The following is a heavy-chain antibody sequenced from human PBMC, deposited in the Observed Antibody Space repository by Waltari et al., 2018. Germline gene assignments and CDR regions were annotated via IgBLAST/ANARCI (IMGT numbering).Heavy chain of an antibody. CDR1: GGSISSSSYY. CDR2: IYYSGST. D-gene: IGHD5-12*01. Sequence: QRQLQESGPGLVKPSETLSLTCTVSGGSISSSSYYWGWIRQPPGKGLEWIGSIYYSGSTYYNPSLKSRVTISVDTSKNQFSLKLSSVTAADTAVYYCARMGWDDGYIPGLFDYWGQGTLVTVSS. J-gene: IGHJ4*02. CDR3: ARMGWDDGYIPGLFDY. V-gene: IGHV4-39*07.